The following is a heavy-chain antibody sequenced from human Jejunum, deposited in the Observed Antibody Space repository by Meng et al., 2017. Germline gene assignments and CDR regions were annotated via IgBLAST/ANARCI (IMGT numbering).Heavy chain of an antibody. D-gene: IGHD2/OR15-2a*01. Sequence: GGSLRLSCAASGFTFSSYEMNWVRQAPGKGLEWVSYISSGGSSIYYADSVKGRFTISRDNAKNSLYLQMNSLRAEDTALYYCARGRNRYYFEYWGQGTLVTVSS. CDR1: GFTFSSYE. CDR2: ISSGGSSI. CDR3: ARGRNRYYFEY. J-gene: IGHJ4*02. V-gene: IGHV3-48*03.